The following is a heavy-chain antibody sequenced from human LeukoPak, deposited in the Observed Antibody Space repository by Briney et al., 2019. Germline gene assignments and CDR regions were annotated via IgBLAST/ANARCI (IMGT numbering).Heavy chain of an antibody. J-gene: IGHJ6*03. CDR3: VKDIYSSPYYYMDV. Sequence: GRSLRLSCAASGFTFDDYAMHWVRQAPGKGLEWVPGISWNSDTAGYADSVKGRFTISRDNANNSLYLQMNNLRPEDTALYYCVKDIYSSPYYYMDVWGTGTTVTVSS. CDR2: ISWNSDTA. CDR1: GFTFDDYA. V-gene: IGHV3-9*01. D-gene: IGHD6-13*01.